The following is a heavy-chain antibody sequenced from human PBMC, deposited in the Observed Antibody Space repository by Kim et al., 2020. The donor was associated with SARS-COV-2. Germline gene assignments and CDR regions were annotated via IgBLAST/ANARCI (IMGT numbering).Heavy chain of an antibody. CDR1: GFAFSRYG. V-gene: IGHV3-48*02. Sequence: GGSLRLSCAASGFAFSRYGMNWVRQAPGKGLEWVSHISSGSSPIYYADSVKGRFTISRDNAKNSLYLQMNSLRDEDTAVYYCVGGAVDFWGQGTLVTVSS. J-gene: IGHJ4*02. CDR2: ISSGSSPI. CDR3: VGGAVDF.